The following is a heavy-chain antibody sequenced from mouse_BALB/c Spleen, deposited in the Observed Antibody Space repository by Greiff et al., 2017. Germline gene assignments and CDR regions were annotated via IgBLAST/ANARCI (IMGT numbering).Heavy chain of an antibody. J-gene: IGHJ1*01. D-gene: IGHD1-1*01. Sequence: EVQVVESGGGLVQPGGSRKLSCAASGFTFSSFGMHWVRQAPEKGLEWVAYISSGSSTIYYADTVKGRFTISRDNPKNNLCLQMTSLRSEDTAMYYCARAIYDGSSYVWYFDVWGAGTTVTVSS. CDR3: ARAIYDGSSYVWYFDV. V-gene: IGHV5-17*02. CDR2: ISSGSSTI. CDR1: GFTFSSFG.